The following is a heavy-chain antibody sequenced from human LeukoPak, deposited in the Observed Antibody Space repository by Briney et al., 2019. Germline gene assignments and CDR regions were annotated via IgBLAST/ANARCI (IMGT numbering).Heavy chain of an antibody. CDR2: TRNKANSYTT. Sequence: GGSLGLSFEASGFTFRDHYMAWVRQAPGKGLEGVGRTRNKANSYTTEYAASVKDRFTISRDDSEKSLYLQMNSLKTEDTAVYYCARVRYCSSTTCRGAFDIWGQGTMVTVSS. CDR3: ARVRYCSSTTCRGAFDI. J-gene: IGHJ3*02. CDR1: GFTFRDHY. D-gene: IGHD2-2*01. V-gene: IGHV3-72*01.